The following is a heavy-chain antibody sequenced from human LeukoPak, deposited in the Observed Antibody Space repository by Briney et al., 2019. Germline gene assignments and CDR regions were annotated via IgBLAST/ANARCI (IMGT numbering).Heavy chain of an antibody. J-gene: IGHJ6*03. CDR1: GGSFSGYY. CDR3: ARGFSPRYYYYYMDV. CDR2: INHSGST. Sequence: SETLSLTCAVYGGSFSGYYWSWIRQPPGKGLEWIGEINHSGSTNYNPSLKSRVTISVDTSKNQFSLKLSSVTAADTAVNYCARGFSPRYYYYYMDVWGKGTTVTVSS. V-gene: IGHV4-34*01.